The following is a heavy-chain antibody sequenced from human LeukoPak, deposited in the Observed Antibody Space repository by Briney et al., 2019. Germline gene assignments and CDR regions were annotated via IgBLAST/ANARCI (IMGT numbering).Heavy chain of an antibody. D-gene: IGHD4-17*01. J-gene: IGHJ6*02. CDR1: GFTFSSYA. Sequence: GRSLRLSCAASGFTFSSYAMHWVRQAPGKGLEWVAVISYDGSNKYYADSVKGRFTISRDNSKNTLYLQMSSLRAEDTAVYYCARDRASTVTTKYYYYYCMDVWGQGTMVTVSS. CDR3: ARDRASTVTTKYYYYYCMDV. CDR2: ISYDGSNK. V-gene: IGHV3-30-3*01.